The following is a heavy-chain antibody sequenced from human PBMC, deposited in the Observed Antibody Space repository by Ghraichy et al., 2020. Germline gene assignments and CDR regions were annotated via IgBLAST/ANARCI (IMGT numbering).Heavy chain of an antibody. CDR2: ISSSSSTI. CDR3: AREIAAPYAIAYDY. J-gene: IGHJ4*02. Sequence: GGSLRLSCAASGFPFSSYTMTWVRQAPGKGLEWVSYISSSSSTIYYADSVKGRFTISRDNAKNSLYLQMNSLRDEDTAVYYCAREIAAPYAIAYDYWGQGTLVTVSS. D-gene: IGHD6-13*01. CDR1: GFPFSSYT. V-gene: IGHV3-48*02.